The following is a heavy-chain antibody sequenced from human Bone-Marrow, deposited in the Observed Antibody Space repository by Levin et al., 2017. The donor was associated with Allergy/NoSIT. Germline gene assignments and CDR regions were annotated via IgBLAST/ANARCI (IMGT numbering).Heavy chain of an antibody. J-gene: IGHJ4*02. CDR1: GFTFSSYW. V-gene: IGHV3-74*01. Sequence: GGSLRLSCAASGFTFSSYWMHWVRQAPGKGLVWVSRINGDGSSTTYADSVKGRFTISRDNARNTLYLQMNSLRAEDTAVYYCAREGQGSGGSLDYWGQGTLVTVSS. CDR3: AREGQGSGGSLDY. D-gene: IGHD2-15*01. CDR2: INGDGSST.